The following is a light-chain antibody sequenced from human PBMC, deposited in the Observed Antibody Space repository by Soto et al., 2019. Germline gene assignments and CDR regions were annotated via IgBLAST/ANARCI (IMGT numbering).Light chain of an antibody. J-gene: IGKJ2*01. CDR2: GAS. CDR3: QQYGSSPMYT. CDR1: QSVSSSY. Sequence: EIVLTQSPGTLSLSPGERDTLSCRASQSVSSSYFAWYQQKPGQAPRLLIYGASGRATGIPDRFSGSGSGTDFTLTISRLEPEDFAVYYCQQYGSSPMYTFGHGTKLEIK. V-gene: IGKV3-20*01.